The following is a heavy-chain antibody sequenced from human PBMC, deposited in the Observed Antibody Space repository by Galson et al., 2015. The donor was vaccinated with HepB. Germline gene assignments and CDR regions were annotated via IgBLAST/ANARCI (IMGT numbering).Heavy chain of an antibody. D-gene: IGHD2-15*01. J-gene: IGHJ3*02. V-gene: IGHV1-69*13. Sequence: SVKVSCKASGGTFSSYAISWVRQAPGQGLEWMGGIIPIFGTANYAQKFQGRVTITADESTSTAYMELSSLRSEDTAVYYCARDPPYCSGGSCSDVFDIWGQGTMVTVSS. CDR3: ARDPPYCSGGSCSDVFDI. CDR1: GGTFSSYA. CDR2: IIPIFGTA.